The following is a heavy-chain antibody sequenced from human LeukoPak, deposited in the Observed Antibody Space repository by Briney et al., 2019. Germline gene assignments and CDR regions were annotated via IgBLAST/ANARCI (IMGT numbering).Heavy chain of an antibody. D-gene: IGHD2-21*01. J-gene: IGHJ3*02. CDR2: IDHSGST. CDR1: GGSISSNNHY. V-gene: IGHV4-39*07. CDR3: ARDLVRIASDAFDI. Sequence: SETLSLTCTVFGGSISSNNHYWGWIRRPPGKGLEWTGSIDHSGSTYYNPSLKSRITISVDTSKNQFSLKLSSVTAADTAVYYCARDLVRIASDAFDIWGQGTMVTVSS.